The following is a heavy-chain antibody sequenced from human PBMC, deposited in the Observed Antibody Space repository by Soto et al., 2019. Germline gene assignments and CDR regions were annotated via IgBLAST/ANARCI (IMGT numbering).Heavy chain of an antibody. V-gene: IGHV3-48*02. J-gene: IGHJ3*02. D-gene: IGHD6-19*01. CDR3: ARAGAFDI. Sequence: EVQLVESGGGLVRPGGSLRLSCSASGFTFSSYSMNWVRQTPGKGLEWVSYISGTTNTIYYADSVKGRFTISRDNAKNSLYLQMNSLRDEDTAVYYCARAGAFDIWGQGTIVTVSS. CDR2: ISGTTNTI. CDR1: GFTFSSYS.